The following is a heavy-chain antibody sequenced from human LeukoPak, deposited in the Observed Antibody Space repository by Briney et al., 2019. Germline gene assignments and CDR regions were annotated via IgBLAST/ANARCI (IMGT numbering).Heavy chain of an antibody. CDR3: AKDISSFTMIVVVDY. Sequence: GGSLRLSCAASGFTFDDYAMHWVRQAPGKGLEWVSGISWNSGSIGYADSVKGRFTISRDNAKNSLYLQMNSLRAEDTALYYCAKDISSFTMIVVVDYWGQGTLVTVSS. J-gene: IGHJ4*02. V-gene: IGHV3-9*01. CDR1: GFTFDDYA. CDR2: ISWNSGSI. D-gene: IGHD3-22*01.